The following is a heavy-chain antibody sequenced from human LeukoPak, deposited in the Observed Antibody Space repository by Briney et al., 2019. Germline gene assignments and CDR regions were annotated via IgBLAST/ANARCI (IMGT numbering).Heavy chain of an antibody. D-gene: IGHD3-9*01. V-gene: IGHV4-59*08. CDR3: ASLVRDLDWSTYYFDY. Sequence: SETLSLTCTVSGGSISSYYWSWIRQPPGKGLEWIGYIYYSGSTNYNPSLKSRVTISVDTSKNQFSLKLSSVTAADTAVYYCASLVRDLDWSTYYFDYWGQGTLVTVSS. CDR2: IYYSGST. CDR1: GGSISSYY. J-gene: IGHJ4*02.